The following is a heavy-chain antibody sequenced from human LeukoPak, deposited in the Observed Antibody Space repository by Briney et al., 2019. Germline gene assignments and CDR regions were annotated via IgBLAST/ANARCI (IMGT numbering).Heavy chain of an antibody. D-gene: IGHD3-16*02. J-gene: IGHJ4*02. V-gene: IGHV3-7*01. CDR1: GFTFSSFW. Sequence: PGESLRLSCAASGFTFSSFWMTWVRLAPGKGLEWVANIKYDGREKYYVDSVKGRFTISRDNARNSIYLQMNSLRVDDTGVYYCARDRYSYTSRIPFHYWGQGILVTVSS. CDR3: ARDRYSYTSRIPFHY. CDR2: IKYDGREK.